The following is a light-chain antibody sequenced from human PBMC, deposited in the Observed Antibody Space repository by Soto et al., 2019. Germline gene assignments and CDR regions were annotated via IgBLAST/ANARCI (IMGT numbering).Light chain of an antibody. V-gene: IGLV1-44*01. J-gene: IGLJ2*01. CDR1: SSNIGRNI. CDR3: ASWDDSLNGPV. Sequence: QSVLTQPPSASGTPGQRVTVSCSGSSSNIGRNIVNWYQQFPGTAPKLLIHSNNQRPSGVPDRFSGSKSGNSASLAISGLQSEDEADYPCASWDDSLNGPVFGGGTKVTVL. CDR2: SNN.